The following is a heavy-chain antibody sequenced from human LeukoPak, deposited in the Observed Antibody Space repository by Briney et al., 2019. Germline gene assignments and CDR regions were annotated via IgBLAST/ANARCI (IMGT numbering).Heavy chain of an antibody. CDR1: GYKLNNNW. CDR2: IYPGYSDA. Sequence: GESLQISCKISGYKLNNNWIGWVRQVPGKGLEWMGLIYPGYSDAKYSPSFQGQVTLSVDASISTAYLQLSGLRASDTAIYYCVRFGLTSSLDHWGQGNLVTVSS. V-gene: IGHV5-51*01. D-gene: IGHD6-13*01. CDR3: VRFGLTSSLDH. J-gene: IGHJ5*02.